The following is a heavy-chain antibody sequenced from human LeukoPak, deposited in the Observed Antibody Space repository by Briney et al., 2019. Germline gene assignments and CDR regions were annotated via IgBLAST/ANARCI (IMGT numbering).Heavy chain of an antibody. J-gene: IGHJ4*02. Sequence: GGSLRLSCVASGFTFRNYAMSWVRQAPGKGLESVSTISGSASDTHYADSVKGRFTISRDNSKNTLYLHMDSLRADDTALYYCAKDGDDWGQGTLVTVSS. CDR3: AKDGDD. V-gene: IGHV3-23*01. CDR1: GFTFRNYA. CDR2: ISGSASDT.